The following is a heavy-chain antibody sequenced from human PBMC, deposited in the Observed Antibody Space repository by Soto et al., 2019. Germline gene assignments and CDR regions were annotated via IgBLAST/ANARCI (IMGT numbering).Heavy chain of an antibody. J-gene: IGHJ4*02. V-gene: IGHV5-51*01. Sequence: PGESLKISCKGSGYTFKSYWIGWVRQMPGKGLEWMGIIYPGDSDTRYSPSFQGQVTISADKSVSTAYLQWSSLKASDTAMYYCARTSGDYLYYFEYWAQGTLVTVSS. CDR2: IYPGDSDT. D-gene: IGHD4-17*01. CDR3: ARTSGDYLYYFEY. CDR1: GYTFKSYW.